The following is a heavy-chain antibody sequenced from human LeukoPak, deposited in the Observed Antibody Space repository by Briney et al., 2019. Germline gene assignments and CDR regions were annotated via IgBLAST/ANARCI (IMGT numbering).Heavy chain of an antibody. CDR1: GGTFSSYA. CDR2: IIPIFGTA. CDR3: ARAEQWLAWGYFDY. D-gene: IGHD6-19*01. Sequence: SVKVSCKASGGTFSSYAISWVRQAPGQGLEWMGGIIPIFGTANYAQKFQGRVTITADKSASTAYMELSSLRSEDTAVYYCARAEQWLAWGYFDYWGQGTLVTVSS. J-gene: IGHJ4*02. V-gene: IGHV1-69*06.